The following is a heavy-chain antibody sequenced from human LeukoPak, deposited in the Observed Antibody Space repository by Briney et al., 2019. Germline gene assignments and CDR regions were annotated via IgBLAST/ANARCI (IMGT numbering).Heavy chain of an antibody. Sequence: SETLSLTCTVSGGSISSYYWSWIRQPPGKGLEWIGYIYYSGSTNYNPSLKCRVTISVDTSKNQFSLKLSSVTAADTAVYYCARRRGEYYYDSSGYYYNDAFDIWGQGTMVTVSS. V-gene: IGHV4-59*08. D-gene: IGHD3-22*01. CDR1: GGSISSYY. J-gene: IGHJ3*02. CDR2: IYYSGST. CDR3: ARRRGEYYYDSSGYYYNDAFDI.